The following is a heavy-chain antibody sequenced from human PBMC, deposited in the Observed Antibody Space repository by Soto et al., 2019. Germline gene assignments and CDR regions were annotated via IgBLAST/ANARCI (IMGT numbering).Heavy chain of an antibody. CDR2: ISYDGSNK. J-gene: IGHJ4*02. V-gene: IGHV3-30-3*01. CDR3: AGVRLSTAVAAYYFDY. D-gene: IGHD6-19*01. CDR1: GFTFSSYA. Sequence: GGSLRLSCAASGFTFSSYAMHWVRQAPGKGLEWVAVISYDGSNKYYADSVKGRFTISRDNSKNTLYLQMNSLRAEDTAVYYCAGVRLSTAVAAYYFDYWGQGTLVTVSS.